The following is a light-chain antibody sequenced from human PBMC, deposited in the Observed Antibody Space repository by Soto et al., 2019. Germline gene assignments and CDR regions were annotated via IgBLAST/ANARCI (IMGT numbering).Light chain of an antibody. CDR1: SSNIGAGYG. J-gene: IGLJ1*01. Sequence: QSVLTQPPSVSGAPGQRVTISCTGSSSNIGAGYGVHWYQQLPGTAPKLMIYEVSNRPSGVSNRFSGSKSGNTASLTISGLQAEDEADYYCSSYTGSSIRLFGTGTKLTVL. CDR2: EVS. CDR3: SSYTGSSIRL. V-gene: IGLV1-40*01.